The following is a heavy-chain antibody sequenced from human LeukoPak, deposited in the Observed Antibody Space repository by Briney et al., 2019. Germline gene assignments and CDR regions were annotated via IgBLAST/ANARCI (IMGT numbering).Heavy chain of an antibody. Sequence: SETLSLTCAVSGYSISSGYYWGWIRQPPGKGLEWIWTIYHSGSTYYNPSLKSRVTISVDTSKNQFSLKLSSVTAADTAVYYAVAGYYARGDYWGQGTLVTVSS. J-gene: IGHJ4*02. CDR3: VAGYYARGDY. CDR1: GYSISSGYY. D-gene: IGHD3-9*01. CDR2: IYHSGST. V-gene: IGHV4-38-2*01.